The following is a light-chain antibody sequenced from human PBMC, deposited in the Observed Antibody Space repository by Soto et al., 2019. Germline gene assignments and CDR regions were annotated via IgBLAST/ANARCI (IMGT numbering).Light chain of an antibody. CDR1: QTISSW. J-gene: IGKJ1*01. CDR2: KAS. Sequence: DIQMTQSPSTLSGSVGDRVTITCRASQTISSWLAWYQQKPGKAPKLLIYKASTLKSGVPSRFSGSGSGTEFTLTISSLQPDDFANYYGQHYNSYSEAFGQGTKVELK. CDR3: QHYNSYSEA. V-gene: IGKV1-5*03.